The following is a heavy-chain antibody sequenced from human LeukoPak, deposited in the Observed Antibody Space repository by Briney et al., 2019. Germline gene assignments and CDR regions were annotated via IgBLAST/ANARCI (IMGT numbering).Heavy chain of an antibody. J-gene: IGHJ3*02. D-gene: IGHD1-26*01. CDR1: GRSISSYY. Sequence: SETLSLTCTVSGRSISSYYTSWIRQPPGKGLEWLGYIYYSGSTNYNPSLKSRVTISLDTSKNQFFLKLSSVSAADAAVYYCARVGATLDAFDIWGQGTMVTVSS. CDR3: ARVGATLDAFDI. CDR2: IYYSGST. V-gene: IGHV4-59*01.